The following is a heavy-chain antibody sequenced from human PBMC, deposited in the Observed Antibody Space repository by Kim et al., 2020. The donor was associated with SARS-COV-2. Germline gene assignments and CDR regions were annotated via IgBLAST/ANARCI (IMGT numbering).Heavy chain of an antibody. Sequence: GGSLRLSCAASGFTFSSYAMSWVRQAPGKGLEWVSAISGSGGSTYYADSVKGRFTISRDNSKNTLYLQMNSLRAEDTAVYYCAKDRGDYCSGGSCEVYYWGQGTLVTVSS. D-gene: IGHD2-15*01. CDR2: ISGSGGST. CDR3: AKDRGDYCSGGSCEVYY. V-gene: IGHV3-23*01. CDR1: GFTFSSYA. J-gene: IGHJ4*02.